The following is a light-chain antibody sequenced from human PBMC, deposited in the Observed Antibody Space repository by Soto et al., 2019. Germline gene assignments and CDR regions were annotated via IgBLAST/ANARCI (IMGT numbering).Light chain of an antibody. J-gene: IGLJ2*01. Sequence: QSVLTQPPSVSAAPGQKVTISCSGSSANIGNNYVSWYQHLPGTAPKLVIYDSDRRPSEIPDPFTGSKSGTSATLDITGLQTGDEADYYCGAWDDSLSVVLFGGGTKLTVL. V-gene: IGLV1-51*01. CDR3: GAWDDSLSVVL. CDR1: SANIGNNY. CDR2: DSD.